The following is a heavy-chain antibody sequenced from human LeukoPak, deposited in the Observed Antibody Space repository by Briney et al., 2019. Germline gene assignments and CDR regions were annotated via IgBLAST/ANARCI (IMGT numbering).Heavy chain of an antibody. J-gene: IGHJ4*02. CDR2: IRSSSSTI. Sequence: GGSLRLSCVASGFIPSSYSMNWLRQAPGKGLEGVSYIRSSSSTIYYADSVKGRFTISRDNAKNSLYLQMNSLRAEDTAVYYCARANSGSYYGSPYYFDYWGQGTLVTVSS. D-gene: IGHD1-26*01. CDR1: GFIPSSYS. CDR3: ARANSGSYYGSPYYFDY. V-gene: IGHV3-48*04.